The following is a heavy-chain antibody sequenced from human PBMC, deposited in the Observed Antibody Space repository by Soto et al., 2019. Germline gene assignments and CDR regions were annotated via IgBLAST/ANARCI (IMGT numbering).Heavy chain of an antibody. Sequence: EVQLVESGGGLVQPGGSLRLSCAASGFTFSSYWMHWVRQAPGKGLVWVSRINSDGSTISYADSVKGRFTISRDKAKNTLYLQMSSLRAEDTAVYYCARDGGRPMSFDICGQGTIVTVSS. V-gene: IGHV3-74*01. J-gene: IGHJ3*02. CDR1: GFTFSSYW. D-gene: IGHD2-15*01. CDR2: INSDGSTI. CDR3: ARDGGRPMSFDI.